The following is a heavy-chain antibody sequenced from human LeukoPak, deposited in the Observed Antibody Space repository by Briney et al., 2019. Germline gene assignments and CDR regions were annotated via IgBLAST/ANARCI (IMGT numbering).Heavy chain of an antibody. D-gene: IGHD5-18*01. CDR1: GGSFSGYY. CDR2: INHSGST. J-gene: IGHJ4*02. CDR3: ARAVSAIQLPGAYFDY. Sequence: SETLSLTCAVYGGSFSGYYWSWIRQPPGKGLEWIGEINHSGSTNYNPSLKSRVTISVDTSKNQFSLKLSSVTAADTAVYYCARAVSAIQLPGAYFDYWGQGTLVTVSS. V-gene: IGHV4-34*01.